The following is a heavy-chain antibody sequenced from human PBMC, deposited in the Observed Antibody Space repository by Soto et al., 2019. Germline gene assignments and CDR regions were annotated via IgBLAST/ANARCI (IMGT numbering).Heavy chain of an antibody. CDR3: AKKATSGPASKYFDN. J-gene: IGHJ4*02. CDR2: FRTGGDDATT. V-gene: IGHV3-23*01. D-gene: IGHD2-8*02. CDR1: GFTFSSYS. Sequence: PGGSLRLSCAASGFTFSSYSMSWVRQAPGKGLEWVSGFRTGGDDATTYYADSVKGRFTISRDNSKNMLFLQMNSLRAEDTAIYYCAKKATSGPASKYFDNWGQGTLGTV.